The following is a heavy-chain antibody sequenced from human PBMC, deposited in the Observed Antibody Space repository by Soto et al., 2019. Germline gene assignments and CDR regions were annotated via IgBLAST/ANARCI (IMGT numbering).Heavy chain of an antibody. CDR2: INPESTTL. CDR1: EITLNIYW. Sequence: PGGSLRLSCPASEITLNIYWMHWIRQAPGKGLVWVSRINPESTTLTYADSVTGRFTISRDRAKNTLYLQMNGLSAEDTAIYYCTKDNFESWDSWGQGTLVTVSS. V-gene: IGHV3-74*03. J-gene: IGHJ4*02. CDR3: TKDNFESWDS.